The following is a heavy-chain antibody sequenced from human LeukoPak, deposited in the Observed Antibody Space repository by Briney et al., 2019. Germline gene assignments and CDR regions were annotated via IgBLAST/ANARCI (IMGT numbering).Heavy chain of an antibody. V-gene: IGHV4-34*01. CDR2: INHSGST. Sequence: ASETLSLTCAVYGGSFSDYSWSWIRQPPGKGLEWIGEINHSGSTNYNPSLKSRVTMSVDTSKNQFSVKLSSVTAADTAVYYCARHGVATWFDPWGQGTLVTVSS. CDR1: GGSFSDYS. J-gene: IGHJ5*02. CDR3: ARHGVATWFDP. D-gene: IGHD2-15*01.